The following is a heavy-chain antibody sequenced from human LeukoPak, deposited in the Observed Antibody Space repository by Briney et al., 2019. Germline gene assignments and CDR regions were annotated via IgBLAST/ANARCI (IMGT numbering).Heavy chain of an antibody. D-gene: IGHD3-10*01. CDR2: IYYSGST. V-gene: IGHV4-59*01. CDR1: AGSFSGYY. Sequence: TSETLSLTCVVYAGSFSGYYWSWIRQPPRKGLEWIGYIYYSGSTNYNPSLKSRVTISVDTSKNQFSLKLSSVTAADTAVYYCARAAWFGDNFDYWGQGTLVTVSS. CDR3: ARAAWFGDNFDY. J-gene: IGHJ4*02.